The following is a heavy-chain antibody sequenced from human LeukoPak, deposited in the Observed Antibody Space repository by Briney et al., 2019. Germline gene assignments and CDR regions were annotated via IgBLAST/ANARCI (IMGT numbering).Heavy chain of an antibody. Sequence: PGGSLRLSCAASGFTFSSYAMSWVRQAPGKGLEWVSAISGSGGSTYYADSVKGRFTISRDNSKNTLYLQMNSLRAEDTAVYYCAKQLPGYSSSWPEYNWFDPWGQGTLVTVSS. V-gene: IGHV3-23*01. D-gene: IGHD6-13*01. CDR2: ISGSGGST. CDR1: GFTFSSYA. J-gene: IGHJ5*02. CDR3: AKQLPGYSSSWPEYNWFDP.